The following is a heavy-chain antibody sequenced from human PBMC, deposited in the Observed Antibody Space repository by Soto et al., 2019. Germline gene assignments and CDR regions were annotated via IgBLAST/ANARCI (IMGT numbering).Heavy chain of an antibody. J-gene: IGHJ6*02. CDR2: IIPILGTA. CDR3: VTSRFLEWSPYYYGMDV. CDR1: GGTFSSYT. Sequence: SVKVSCKASGGTFSSYTISWVRQAPGQGLEWMGRIIPILGTANYAQKFQGRVTITADESTSTAYMELSSLRSEDTAVYYCVTSRFLEWSPYYYGMDVWGQGTTVTVSS. D-gene: IGHD3-3*01. V-gene: IGHV1-69*08.